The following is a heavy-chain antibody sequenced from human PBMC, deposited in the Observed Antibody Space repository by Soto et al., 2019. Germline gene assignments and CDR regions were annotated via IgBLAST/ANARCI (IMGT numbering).Heavy chain of an antibody. CDR1: GYTFNSYY. D-gene: IGHD5-18*01. J-gene: IGHJ2*01. Sequence: QVQLVQSGAEVKKPGASVKVSCKASGYTFNSYYIHWVRQAPGQGLEWMGIFNPSGGSTNYPQKLQGRVTLTRDTSTSTAYMELSSLRSEDTAIYYCARGGYDWYFDLWGRGTLVTVSS. CDR2: FNPSGGST. CDR3: ARGGYDWYFDL. V-gene: IGHV1-46*02.